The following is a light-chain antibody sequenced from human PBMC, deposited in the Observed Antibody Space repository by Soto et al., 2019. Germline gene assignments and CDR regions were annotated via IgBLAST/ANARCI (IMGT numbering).Light chain of an antibody. CDR1: QGISSY. CDR2: DAS. Sequence: DIQMTQSPSTLSGSVGDRVTITCRASQGISSYLGWYQQKTGKAPNLLIYDASTLHSGVPSRFSGGGSGTDCTLTISSLQPEDFETYYGQQVNVYPSTFGGGTKVDI. CDR3: QQVNVYPST. V-gene: IGKV1-9*01. J-gene: IGKJ4*01.